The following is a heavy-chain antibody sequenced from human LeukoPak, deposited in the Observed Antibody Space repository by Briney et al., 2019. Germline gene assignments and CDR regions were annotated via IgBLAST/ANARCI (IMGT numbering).Heavy chain of an antibody. CDR1: GYTFTSYY. Sequence: ASVKVSCKASGYTFTSYYMHWVRQAPGQGLEWMGIINPSGGSTRYTQKFQGRVTMTWDMSTSTVYMELSSLRSEDTAVYYCARDPRQLYCSGGSCYSGGPDAFDIWGQGTMVTVSS. CDR2: INPSGGST. V-gene: IGHV1-46*01. CDR3: ARDPRQLYCSGGSCYSGGPDAFDI. D-gene: IGHD2-15*01. J-gene: IGHJ3*02.